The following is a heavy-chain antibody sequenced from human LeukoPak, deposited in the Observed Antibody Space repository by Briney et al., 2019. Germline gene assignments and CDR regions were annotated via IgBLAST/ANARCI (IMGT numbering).Heavy chain of an antibody. CDR1: GYTFTSYY. D-gene: IGHD2-2*01. V-gene: IGHV1-46*01. Sequence: ASVKVSCKASGYTFTSYYMHWVRQAPGQGLEWMGIINPSGGSTSYAQKFQGRVTMTRDTSTSTVCMELSSLRSEDTAVYYCARDRTTGIVVVPAAMSEFDPWGQGTLVTVSS. CDR3: ARDRTTGIVVVPAAMSEFDP. CDR2: INPSGGST. J-gene: IGHJ5*02.